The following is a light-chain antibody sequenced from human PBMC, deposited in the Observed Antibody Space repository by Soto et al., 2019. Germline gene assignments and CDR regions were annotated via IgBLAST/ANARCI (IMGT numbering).Light chain of an antibody. Sequence: QSVLTQPASVSGSPGQSITISCTGTTNDVGNYPLVSWYQHHPGKVPEVIIFEDTKRPSGVSDRFSGSKSGNTASLTISGLQVGDEADYYCCSYTPSPTLMFGGGTKVTV. J-gene: IGLJ3*02. CDR1: TNDVGNYPL. CDR3: CSYTPSPTLM. CDR2: EDT. V-gene: IGLV2-23*01.